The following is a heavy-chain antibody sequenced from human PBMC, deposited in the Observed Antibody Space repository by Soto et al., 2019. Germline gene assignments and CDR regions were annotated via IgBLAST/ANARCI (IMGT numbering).Heavy chain of an antibody. V-gene: IGHV4-39*01. CDR2: IYYSGST. CDR3: ARFLGDYYYYYGMDV. D-gene: IGHD3-3*01. Sequence: LSLTCTVSGGSISSSSYYWGWIRQPPGKGLEWIGSIYYSGSTYYNPSLKSRVTISVDTSKNQFSLKLSSVTAADTAVYYCARFLGDYYYYYGMDVWGQGTTVTVSS. CDR1: GGSISSSSYY. J-gene: IGHJ6*02.